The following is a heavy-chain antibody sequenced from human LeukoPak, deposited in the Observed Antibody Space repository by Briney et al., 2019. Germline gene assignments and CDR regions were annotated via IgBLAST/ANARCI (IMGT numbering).Heavy chain of an antibody. Sequence: SETLSLTCAVYGGSFSGYYWSWIRQPPGKGLEWIGEINHSGSTNYNPSLKSRVTISVDTSKNQFSLKLSSVTAADTAVYYCARATSGSYFGPYNWFDPWGQGTLVTVSS. CDR3: ARATSGSYFGPYNWFDP. J-gene: IGHJ5*02. CDR1: GGSFSGYY. CDR2: INHSGST. D-gene: IGHD1-26*01. V-gene: IGHV4-34*01.